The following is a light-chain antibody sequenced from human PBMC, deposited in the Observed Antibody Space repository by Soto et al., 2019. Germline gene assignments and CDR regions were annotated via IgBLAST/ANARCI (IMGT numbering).Light chain of an antibody. CDR3: ISYASINTYV. CDR2: DVT. CDR1: NSEIGGYDY. Sequence: QSVLTQPASVFGSPEQSITISLPGTNSEIGGYDYVSWYQQHPGKAPKLMIYDVTNRPSGVSNLFSGSKSGNTASLTISWLQAEDEADYYCISYASINTYVFGTG. J-gene: IGLJ1*01. V-gene: IGLV2-14*01.